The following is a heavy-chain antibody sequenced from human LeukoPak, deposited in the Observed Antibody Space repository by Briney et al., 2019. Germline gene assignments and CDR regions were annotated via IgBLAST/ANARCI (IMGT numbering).Heavy chain of an antibody. D-gene: IGHD3-3*01. CDR2: ISGSGGST. Sequence: PGGSLRLSCAASGFTFSSYAMSWVRQAPGKGLEWVSAISGSGGSTYYADSVKGRFTISRDNSKNTLYLQMNSLRAEDTAVYYCANLGTLRFLEWLLDYYYYGMDVWGQGTTVTVSS. V-gene: IGHV3-23*01. CDR3: ANLGTLRFLEWLLDYYYYGMDV. CDR1: GFTFSSYA. J-gene: IGHJ6*02.